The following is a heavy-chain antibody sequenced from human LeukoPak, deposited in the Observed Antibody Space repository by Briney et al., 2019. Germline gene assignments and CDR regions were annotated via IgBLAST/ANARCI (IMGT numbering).Heavy chain of an antibody. V-gene: IGHV1-18*01. CDR2: FSTFNANT. J-gene: IGHJ2*01. CDR1: GYTFTNYG. Sequence: ASVKASCKASGYTFTNYGVSWVRQAPGQGLEWMGWFSTFNANTNNAQKFQGRVTMTTDTSTSTVYMELGSLRSDDTAAYYCARGQVYWYFDLWGRGTLVTVSS. CDR3: ARGQVYWYFDL.